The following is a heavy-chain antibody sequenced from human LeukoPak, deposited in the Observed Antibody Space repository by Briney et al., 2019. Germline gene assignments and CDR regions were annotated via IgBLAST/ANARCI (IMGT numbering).Heavy chain of an antibody. CDR1: GYTFTGYY. Sequence: ASVKVSCKASGYTFTGYYMHWVRQAPGQGLEWMGWINPNSGGTNYAQKFQGRVTMTRDTSISTAYMELSRLRSDDTAVYYCATCSSTSCYFRANWFGPWGQGTLVTVSS. J-gene: IGHJ5*02. CDR3: ATCSSTSCYFRANWFGP. CDR2: INPNSGGT. V-gene: IGHV1-2*02. D-gene: IGHD2-2*01.